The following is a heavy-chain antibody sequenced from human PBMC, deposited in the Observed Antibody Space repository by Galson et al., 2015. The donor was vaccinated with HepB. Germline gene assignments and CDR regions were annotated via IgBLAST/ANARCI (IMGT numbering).Heavy chain of an antibody. CDR1: GYTFTSYG. CDR3: ARDLAAAATPYYYYGMDV. V-gene: IGHV1-18*04. Sequence: SVKVSCKASGYTFTSYGISWVRQAPGQGLEWMGWISAYNGNTNYAQKLQGRVTMTTDTSTSTAYMELRSLRSDDTAVYYCARDLAAAATPYYYYGMDVWGQGTTVTVSS. D-gene: IGHD6-13*01. CDR2: ISAYNGNT. J-gene: IGHJ6*02.